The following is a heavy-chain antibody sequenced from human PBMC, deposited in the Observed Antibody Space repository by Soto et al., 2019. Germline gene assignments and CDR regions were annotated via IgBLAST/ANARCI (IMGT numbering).Heavy chain of an antibody. Sequence: GGSLRLSCAASGFTFSNDAINWVRQSPGKGLEWVSVISGSVGSTYDADSVKGRFTITRDKSKNTLYLQMNSLRAEDTAVYYCAKAGGAAGTVYYFDYWGQGTLVTVSS. J-gene: IGHJ4*02. CDR2: ISGSVGST. CDR1: GFTFSNDA. D-gene: IGHD6-13*01. CDR3: AKAGGAAGTVYYFDY. V-gene: IGHV3-23*01.